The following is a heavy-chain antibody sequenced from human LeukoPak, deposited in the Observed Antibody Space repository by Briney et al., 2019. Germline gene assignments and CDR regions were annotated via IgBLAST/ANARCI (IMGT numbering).Heavy chain of an antibody. CDR3: TSVFSSGYWY. Sequence: GGSLRLSCAASGFTFSGSAMHWVRQASGKGLEWVGRIRSKANSYATAYAASVKGRLTISRDDSKNTAYLQMNSLKTEDTAVYYCTSVFSSGYWYWGQGTLVTVSS. CDR1: GFTFSGSA. D-gene: IGHD3-22*01. V-gene: IGHV3-73*01. J-gene: IGHJ4*02. CDR2: IRSKANSYAT.